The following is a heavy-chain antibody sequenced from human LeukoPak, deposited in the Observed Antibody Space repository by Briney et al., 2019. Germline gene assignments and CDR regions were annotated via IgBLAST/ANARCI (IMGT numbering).Heavy chain of an antibody. V-gene: IGHV4-34*01. J-gene: IGHJ5*02. CDR2: INHSGST. D-gene: IGHD5-12*01. CDR3: ARGYSGYDYWFDP. CDR1: GGSFSGYY. Sequence: PSETLSLTCAVYGGSFSGYYWSWIRQPPGKGLEWIGEINHSGSTNYNPSLKSRVTISVDKSKNQFSLKLSSVTAADTAVYYCARGYSGYDYWFDPWGQGTLVTVSS.